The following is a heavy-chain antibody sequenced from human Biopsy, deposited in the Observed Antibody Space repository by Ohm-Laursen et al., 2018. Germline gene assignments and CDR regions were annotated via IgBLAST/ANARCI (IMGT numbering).Heavy chain of an antibody. CDR1: GGSISNNNYY. D-gene: IGHD3/OR15-3a*01. V-gene: IGHV4-61*05. CDR2: IYYSGST. CDR3: ASRGLVMASDYYFDD. J-gene: IGHJ4*02. Sequence: TLSLTCTVSGGSISNNNYYWGWIRQPPGRGLEWVGSIYYSGSTNYNPSLKSRVTISADTSKSQLSLHLTSVTAADTAVYYCASRGLVMASDYYFDDWGQGTLVTVSS.